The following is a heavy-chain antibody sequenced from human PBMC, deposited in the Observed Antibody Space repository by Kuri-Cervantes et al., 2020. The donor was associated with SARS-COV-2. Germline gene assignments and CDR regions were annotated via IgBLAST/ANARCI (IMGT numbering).Heavy chain of an antibody. J-gene: IGHJ4*02. CDR1: GFTFSDYY. Sequence: GGSLRLSCAASGFTFSDYYMSWIRQAPGKGLEWVSYISSSSSYTNYADSVKGRFTISRDNAKNSLYLQMNSLRAEDTAVYYCARGRGTYSSGWYPFDYWGQGTLVTVSS. V-gene: IGHV3-11*06. CDR2: ISSSSSYT. CDR3: ARGRGTYSSGWYPFDY. D-gene: IGHD6-19*01.